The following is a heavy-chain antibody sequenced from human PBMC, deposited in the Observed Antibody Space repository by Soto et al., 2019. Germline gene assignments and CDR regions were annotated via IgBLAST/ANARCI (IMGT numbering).Heavy chain of an antibody. CDR3: ARGWMRDRMTTVDY. Sequence: QLQLQESGPGLVKPSETLSLTCTVSGDSISSDSHYWGWIRQPPRKGLEWIGAIYHSGSTYYTPSLKSRVTISVDTSKNRFSLKIISVTAADTAVYYCARGWMRDRMTTVDYWGQGTLVTVSS. CDR2: IYHSGST. V-gene: IGHV4-39*01. CDR1: GDSISSDSHY. D-gene: IGHD4-17*01. J-gene: IGHJ4*02.